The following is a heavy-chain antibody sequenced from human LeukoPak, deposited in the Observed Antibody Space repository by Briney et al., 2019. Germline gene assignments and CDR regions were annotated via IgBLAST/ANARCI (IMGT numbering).Heavy chain of an antibody. Sequence: GESLKISCKGSGYSFTSYWISWVRQMPGKGLEWMGKIDPSDSYTNYSPSFQGHVTISADKSISTAYLQCSSLKASDSAMYFCARHPGGGALEYWGQGTLVTVSS. J-gene: IGHJ4*02. CDR2: IDPSDSYT. CDR3: ARHPGGGALEY. CDR1: GYSFTSYW. D-gene: IGHD3-10*01. V-gene: IGHV5-10-1*01.